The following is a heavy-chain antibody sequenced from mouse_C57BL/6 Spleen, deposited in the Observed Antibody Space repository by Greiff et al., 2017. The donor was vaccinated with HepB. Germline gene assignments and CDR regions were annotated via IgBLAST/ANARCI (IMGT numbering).Heavy chain of an antibody. Sequence: EVQLQQSGPVLVKPGASVKMSCKASGYTFTDYYMNWVKQSHGKRLEWIGVINPYNGGTSYNQKFKGKATLTVDKSSSTAYMALNSLTSEDSAVYYCARYDYARGDYWGQGTSVTVSS. CDR2: INPYNGGT. D-gene: IGHD1-1*01. CDR1: GYTFTDYY. V-gene: IGHV1-19*01. J-gene: IGHJ4*01. CDR3: ARYDYARGDY.